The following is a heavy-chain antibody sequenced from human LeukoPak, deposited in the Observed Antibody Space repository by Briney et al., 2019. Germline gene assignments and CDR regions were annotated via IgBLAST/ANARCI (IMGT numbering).Heavy chain of an antibody. D-gene: IGHD2/OR15-2a*01. Sequence: SGGSLRLSGAASGFTFSSYSMNWVRQAPGKGLEWVSYIISSSSTIYYADSVKGRFTISRETAKNSLYLQRNSLRAGDTAVYYCAREGNSVRYYFLYWGQGILVTVSS. J-gene: IGHJ4*02. V-gene: IGHV3-48*01. CDR1: GFTFSSYS. CDR3: AREGNSVRYYFLY. CDR2: IISSSSTI.